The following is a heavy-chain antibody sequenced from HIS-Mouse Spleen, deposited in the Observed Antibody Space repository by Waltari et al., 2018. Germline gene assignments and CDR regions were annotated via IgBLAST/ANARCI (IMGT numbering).Heavy chain of an antibody. D-gene: IGHD7-27*01. J-gene: IGHJ2*01. CDR3: ARVRTGDPSYWYFDL. Sequence: QVQLQQWGAGLLKPSETLSLTCAVYGGSFSGYYWVWFRPPPGKGLEWIGEINHSGSTNYNPSLKSRVTISVDTSKNQFSLKLSSVTAADTAVYYCARVRTGDPSYWYFDLWGRGTLVTVSS. V-gene: IGHV4-34*01. CDR1: GGSFSGYY. CDR2: INHSGST.